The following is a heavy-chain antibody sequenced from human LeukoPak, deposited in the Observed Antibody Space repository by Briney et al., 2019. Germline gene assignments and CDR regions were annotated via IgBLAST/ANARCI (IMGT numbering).Heavy chain of an antibody. D-gene: IGHD1-1*01. CDR1: GFTFSSYS. CDR3: ARAGERHDAFNI. Sequence: GGSLRLSCAASGFTFSSYSMNWVRQAPGKGLEWVSSISSSSSCIYYADSVKGRFTISRDNAKNSLYLQMNSLRAEDTAVYYCARAGERHDAFNIWGQGTMVTVSS. J-gene: IGHJ3*02. V-gene: IGHV3-21*01. CDR2: ISSSSSCI.